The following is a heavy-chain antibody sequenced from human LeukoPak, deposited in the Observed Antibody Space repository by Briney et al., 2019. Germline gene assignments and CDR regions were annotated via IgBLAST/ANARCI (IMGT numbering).Heavy chain of an antibody. Sequence: SETLSLTCAVYGGSFSGYYWSWTRQPPGKGLEWIGEINHSGSTNYNPSLKSRVTISVDTSKNQFSLKLSSVTAADTAVYYCARSPPWVPSYMDVWGKGTTVTISS. J-gene: IGHJ6*03. CDR3: ARSPPWVPSYMDV. CDR1: GGSFSGYY. D-gene: IGHD3-10*01. V-gene: IGHV4-34*01. CDR2: INHSGST.